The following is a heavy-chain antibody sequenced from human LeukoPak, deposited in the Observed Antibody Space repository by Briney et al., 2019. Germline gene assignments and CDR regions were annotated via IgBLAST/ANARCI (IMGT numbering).Heavy chain of an antibody. J-gene: IGHJ5*02. D-gene: IGHD1-26*01. Sequence: ASVKVSCKASGYTFTGYYMHWVRQAPGQGLEWMGLINPRGSSTSYAQKFQGRLSLTRDMSTSTDYMELSSLRSEDTAVYYCARDNSVGDTAWWFDPWGQGTLVTVSS. CDR3: ARDNSVGDTAWWFDP. V-gene: IGHV1-46*01. CDR2: INPRGSST. CDR1: GYTFTGYY.